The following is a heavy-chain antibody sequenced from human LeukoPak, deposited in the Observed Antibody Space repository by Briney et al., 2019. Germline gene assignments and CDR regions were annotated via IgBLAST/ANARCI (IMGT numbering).Heavy chain of an antibody. Sequence: ASVKVSCKASGYTFTSYYMHWVRQAPGQGLEWMGIINPIGGSTIYAQKFQGRVTMTRDTSTSTVYMELSSLRSEDTAVYYCARSYRGRRFDYWGQGTLVTVSS. CDR1: GYTFTSYY. J-gene: IGHJ4*02. D-gene: IGHD2-21*01. CDR2: INPIGGST. V-gene: IGHV1-46*01. CDR3: ARSYRGRRFDY.